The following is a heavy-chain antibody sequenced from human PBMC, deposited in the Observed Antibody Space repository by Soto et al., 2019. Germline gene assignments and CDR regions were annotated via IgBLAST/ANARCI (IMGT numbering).Heavy chain of an antibody. CDR1: GFTFSSYG. CDR3: ARQHLWVPYFDY. CDR2: IWYDGSNK. Sequence: PGGSLRLSCAVSGFTFSSYGMHWVRQAPGKGLEWVAVIWYDGSNKYYADSVKDRFTISRDNSKNTLYLQMNSLRAEDTAVYYCARQHLWVPYFDYWGQGTLVTVSS. J-gene: IGHJ4*02. D-gene: IGHD3-16*01. V-gene: IGHV3-33*01.